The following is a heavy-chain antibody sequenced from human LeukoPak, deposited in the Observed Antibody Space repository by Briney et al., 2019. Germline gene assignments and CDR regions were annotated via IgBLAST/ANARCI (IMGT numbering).Heavy chain of an antibody. Sequence: GGSLRLSCAASGFTFSNYWMTWVRQAPGKGLEWVANINQDGSAKYYVGSVMGRFTISRDNANDSLYLQMNSLRVDDTAVYHCATDSFSISAISLTGADFWGQGTMGTVSS. CDR1: GFTFSNYW. CDR3: ATDSFSISAISLTGADF. V-gene: IGHV3-7*01. J-gene: IGHJ3*01. CDR2: INQDGSAK. D-gene: IGHD3-9*01.